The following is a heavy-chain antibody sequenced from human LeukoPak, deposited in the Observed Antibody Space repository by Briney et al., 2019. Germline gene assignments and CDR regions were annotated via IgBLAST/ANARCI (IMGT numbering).Heavy chain of an antibody. CDR3: ARVASGGDNRSGGDDY. J-gene: IGHJ4*02. CDR1: GFTFSSYA. Sequence: GGSLRLSCAASGFTFSSYAMHWVRQAPGKGLEYVSAISSNGGSTYYANSVKGRFTISRDNSKNTLYLQMGSLRAEDMAVYYCARVASGGDNRSGGDDYWGQGTLVTVSS. CDR2: ISSNGGST. D-gene: IGHD3-10*01. V-gene: IGHV3-64*01.